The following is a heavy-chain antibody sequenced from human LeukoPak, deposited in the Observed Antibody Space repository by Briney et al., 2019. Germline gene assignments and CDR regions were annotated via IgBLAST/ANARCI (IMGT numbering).Heavy chain of an antibody. J-gene: IGHJ4*02. D-gene: IGHD3-22*01. Sequence: PGGSLRLSCAASGFTFSSYWMHWVRQAPGKGLVWVSRINSDGSSTSYADSVKGRFTISRDNAKNTLYLQMNSLRAEDTAVYYCARDLGPYYYDSSGYYYGYRGQGTLVTVSS. CDR1: GFTFSSYW. V-gene: IGHV3-74*01. CDR3: ARDLGPYYYDSSGYYYGY. CDR2: INSDGSST.